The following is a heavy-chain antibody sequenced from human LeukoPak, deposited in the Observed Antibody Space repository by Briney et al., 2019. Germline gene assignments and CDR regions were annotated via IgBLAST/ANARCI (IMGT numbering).Heavy chain of an antibody. J-gene: IGHJ4*02. CDR3: AREKTTINSDNLDY. CDR1: GFTFSSYA. D-gene: IGHD1/OR15-1a*01. V-gene: IGHV3-30-3*01. Sequence: GGSLRLSCAASGFTFSSYAMHWVRQAPGKGLEWVAVISYDGSNKYYADSVKGRFTISRDNSKNTLYLQMNSLRAEDTAVYYCAREKTTINSDNLDYWGQGTLVTVS. CDR2: ISYDGSNK.